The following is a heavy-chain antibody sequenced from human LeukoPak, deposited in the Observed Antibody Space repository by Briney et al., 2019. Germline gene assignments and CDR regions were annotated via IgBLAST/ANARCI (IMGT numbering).Heavy chain of an antibody. CDR1: GITFSSYS. Sequence: GSLRLSCAASGITFSSYSMNWIRQPPGKGLEWIGEINHSGSTNYNPSLKSRVTISVDTSKNQFSLKLSSVTAADTAVYYCARHYSYGSGSYLNWFDPWGQGTLVTVSS. V-gene: IGHV4-34*01. J-gene: IGHJ5*02. CDR3: ARHYSYGSGSYLNWFDP. CDR2: INHSGST. D-gene: IGHD3-10*01.